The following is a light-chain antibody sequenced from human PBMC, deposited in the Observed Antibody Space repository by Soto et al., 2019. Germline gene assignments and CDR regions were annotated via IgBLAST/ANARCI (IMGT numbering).Light chain of an antibody. J-gene: IGKJ1*01. V-gene: IGKV3-15*01. CDR1: QSVSSN. Sequence: IVMTQSPATLSVSPGERATLSCSASQSVSSNLAWYQQKPGQAPRLLIYGASTRATGIPARFSGSGSGTEFTLTISSLQCEDFAVYYCQQYNNWPPWTFGQGTKVDVK. CDR2: GAS. CDR3: QQYNNWPPWT.